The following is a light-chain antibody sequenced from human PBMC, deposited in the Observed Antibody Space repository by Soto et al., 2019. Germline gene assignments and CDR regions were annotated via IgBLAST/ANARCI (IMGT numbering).Light chain of an antibody. Sequence: AIRMTQSPSSLSAYTGDRVTITCRASQGISSYLAWYQQKPVKAPKLLIYAASTLQSGVPSRFSGSGSGTDFTLTISCLQSEDFATYYCQQYYSYPPTFGQGTKVEIK. CDR3: QQYYSYPPT. V-gene: IGKV1-8*01. CDR1: QGISSY. J-gene: IGKJ1*01. CDR2: AAS.